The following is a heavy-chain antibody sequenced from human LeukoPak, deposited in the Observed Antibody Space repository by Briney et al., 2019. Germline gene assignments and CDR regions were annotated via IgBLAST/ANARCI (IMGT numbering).Heavy chain of an antibody. J-gene: IGHJ4*02. D-gene: IGHD6-19*01. Sequence: GGSLRLSCAASGFTFSSYGMSWVRQAPGKGLEWVSAISGSGGSTYHADSVKGRFTISRDNSKNTLYLQMNSLRAEDTAVYYCAKDTPYSSGWYSYYFDYWGQGTLVTVSS. CDR3: AKDTPYSSGWYSYYFDY. V-gene: IGHV3-23*01. CDR1: GFTFSSYG. CDR2: ISGSGGST.